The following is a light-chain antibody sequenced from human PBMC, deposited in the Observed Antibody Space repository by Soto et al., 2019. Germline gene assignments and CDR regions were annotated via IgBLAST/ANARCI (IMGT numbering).Light chain of an antibody. J-gene: IGLJ2*01. CDR3: AAWDASLSVLV. CDR2: RNN. CDR1: ISNIGSNY. Sequence: QSVLTQPPSASATPGQTVTISCSGSISNIGSNYVYWYQHLPGTAPKLLISRNNQRPSGVPDRFFGSKYGTSASLAISGLRSEDEVDYYCAAWDASLSVLVFGGGTKLTVL. V-gene: IGLV1-47*01.